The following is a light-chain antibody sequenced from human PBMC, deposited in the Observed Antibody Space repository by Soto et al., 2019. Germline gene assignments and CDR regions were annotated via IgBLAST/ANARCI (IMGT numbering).Light chain of an antibody. V-gene: IGKV3-15*01. CDR3: QQYNDWPPSWT. CDR2: SAS. J-gene: IGKJ1*01. Sequence: EIVLTQSPASLSVSPGERATLSCRASQSISANLAWYQQKPAQAPRLLIHSASTRATGIPARFSGSGSGREFTLTISSLQSEDFAVYYCQQYNDWPPSWTFGQGTKADIK. CDR1: QSISAN.